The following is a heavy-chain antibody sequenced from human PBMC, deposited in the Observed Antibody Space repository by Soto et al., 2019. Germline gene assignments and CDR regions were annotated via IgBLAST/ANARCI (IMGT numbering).Heavy chain of an antibody. V-gene: IGHV1-18*01. CDR1: GYTFTTYG. J-gene: IGHJ4*02. CDR3: AKEKGTSYYYDSSGSGLDY. D-gene: IGHD3-22*01. Sequence: GASVKVSCKASGYTFTTYGITWVRQAPGQGLEWMGWISPHSGNTNYAQKVQGRVTMTTDTSTSTAYMELRSLRSDDTAVYYCAKEKGTSYYYDSSGSGLDYWGQGTLVTVSS. CDR2: ISPHSGNT.